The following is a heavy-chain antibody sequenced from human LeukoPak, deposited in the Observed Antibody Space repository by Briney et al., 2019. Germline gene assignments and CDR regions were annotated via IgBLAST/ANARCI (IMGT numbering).Heavy chain of an antibody. CDR1: GGSISSSSYY. Sequence: SETLSLTCTVSGGSISSSSYYWGWIRQPPGKGLEWIGSIYYSGSTYYNPSLKSRVTISVDTSKNQFSLKLSSVTAADTAVYHCARGYSSSQEGITFDYWGQGTLVTVSS. CDR2: IYYSGST. J-gene: IGHJ4*02. V-gene: IGHV4-39*01. CDR3: ARGYSSSQEGITFDY. D-gene: IGHD6-13*01.